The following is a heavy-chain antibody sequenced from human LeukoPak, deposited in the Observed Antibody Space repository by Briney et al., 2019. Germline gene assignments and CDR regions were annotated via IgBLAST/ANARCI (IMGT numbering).Heavy chain of an antibody. CDR2: SYSSDST. V-gene: IGHV4-39*01. CDR1: GASISSGSNY. D-gene: IGHD6-19*01. J-gene: IGHJ4*02. CDR3: ARARPSGWYYFDY. Sequence: SETLSLTCSVSGASISSGSNYWGWIRQPPGKTLEWIGSSYSSDSTYYNPSLKSRVTISVDTSKNQFSLKLSSVTAADTAVYYCARARPSGWYYFDYWGQGTLVTVSS.